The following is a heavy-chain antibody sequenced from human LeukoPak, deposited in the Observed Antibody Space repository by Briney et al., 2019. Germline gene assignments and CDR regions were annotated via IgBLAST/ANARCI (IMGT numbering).Heavy chain of an antibody. CDR3: ARARGLYCSSTSCYACDV. J-gene: IGHJ6*04. D-gene: IGHD2-2*01. V-gene: IGHV1-2*02. Sequence: GASVKVSCQASGYTFTGYDMHWVRQAPGQGLEWMGWINPNSGGTNYAQKFQGRVTMTRDTSISTAYMELSRLRSDDTAVYYCARARGLYCSSTSCYACDVWGKGTTVTVSS. CDR1: GYTFTGYD. CDR2: INPNSGGT.